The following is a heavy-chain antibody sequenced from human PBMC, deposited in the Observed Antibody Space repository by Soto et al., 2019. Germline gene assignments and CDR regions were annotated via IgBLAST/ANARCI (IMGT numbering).Heavy chain of an antibody. Sequence: EVQLVEAGVGLVKPGGSPRLSCAASGFTFSNAWMSWVRQAPGKGREWVGRIKSKTDGGPTDYGAPVKGRFTISRDDSINTLQLQMNSLKTEDTAVYYCTTVVAAPGGYYFDYWGQVTLVTVSS. CDR1: GFTFSNAW. V-gene: IGHV3-15*01. D-gene: IGHD2-15*01. J-gene: IGHJ4*02. CDR2: IKSKTDGGPT. CDR3: TTVVAAPGGYYFDY.